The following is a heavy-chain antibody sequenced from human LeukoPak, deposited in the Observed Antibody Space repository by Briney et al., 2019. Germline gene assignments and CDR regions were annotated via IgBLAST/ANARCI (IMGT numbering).Heavy chain of an antibody. Sequence: GGSLRLSCAASGFTVSSNYMSWVRQAPGKGLEWVSAIYSDGNTYYADSVKGRFTISRDNSKNTLYLQMNSLRAEDTAVYYCARFPYSSSIDYWGQGTLVTVCS. D-gene: IGHD6-6*01. J-gene: IGHJ4*02. CDR1: GFTVSSNY. CDR2: IYSDGNT. V-gene: IGHV3-66*01. CDR3: ARFPYSSSIDY.